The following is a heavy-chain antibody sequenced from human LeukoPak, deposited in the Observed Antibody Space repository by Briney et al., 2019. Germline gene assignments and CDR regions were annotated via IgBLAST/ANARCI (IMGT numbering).Heavy chain of an antibody. CDR1: DGSINSYY. D-gene: IGHD1-26*01. CDR3: ARGLVGLTPHAGVFQI. Sequence: SETLSLTCSVSDGSINSYYWSWIRQPPGKGLEWIAYIYSNGNTNSNPSLKSRVTIAVDTSQSQFSLKLSSVTAADTAVYYCARGLVGLTPHAGVFQIWGQGTKVTVSS. V-gene: IGHV4-59*01. J-gene: IGHJ3*02. CDR2: IYSNGNT.